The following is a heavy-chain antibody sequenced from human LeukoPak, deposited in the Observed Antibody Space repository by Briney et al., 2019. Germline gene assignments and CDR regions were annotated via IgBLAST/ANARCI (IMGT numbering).Heavy chain of an antibody. V-gene: IGHV3-9*01. CDR1: GFTFDDYA. CDR2: ISWNSGSI. J-gene: IGHJ3*02. Sequence: AGGSLRLSCAASGFTFDDYAMHWVRQAPGKGLEWVSGISWNSGSIGYADSVKGRFTISRDNAKNSLYLQMNSLKAEDTAVYYCARVGDRLDAFDIWGQGTMVTVSS. D-gene: IGHD3-16*01. CDR3: ARVGDRLDAFDI.